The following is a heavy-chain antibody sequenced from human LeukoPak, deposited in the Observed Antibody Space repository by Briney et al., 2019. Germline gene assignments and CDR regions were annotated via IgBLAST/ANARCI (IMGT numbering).Heavy chain of an antibody. J-gene: IGHJ5*02. CDR3: AGWGELWWAS. CDR1: GGSLSSGVYY. Sequence: SETLSLTCTVSGGSLSSGVYYWNWIRQPPGKGLEWLGYIYHSGSTFYNPSLKNRVTISVDRSKNQFSLNLRSVTAADTAVYYCAGWGELWWASWGQGTLVTVSS. V-gene: IGHV4-30-2*01. D-gene: IGHD4/OR15-4a*01. CDR2: IYHSGST.